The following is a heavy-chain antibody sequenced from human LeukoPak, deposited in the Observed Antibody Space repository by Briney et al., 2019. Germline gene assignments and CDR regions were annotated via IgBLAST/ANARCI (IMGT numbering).Heavy chain of an antibody. V-gene: IGHV4-39*01. CDR3: ARRPQSYIDV. J-gene: IGHJ6*03. CDR2: INYSGST. CDR1: GGSISSSSYY. Sequence: PSETLSLTCTVSGGSISSSSYYLGWIRQPPGKGLEWIGSINYSGSTYYNPSLKSRVTISVDTSKNQFSLKLSAVTAADTAVYYCARRPQSYIDVWGKGTTVTVSS.